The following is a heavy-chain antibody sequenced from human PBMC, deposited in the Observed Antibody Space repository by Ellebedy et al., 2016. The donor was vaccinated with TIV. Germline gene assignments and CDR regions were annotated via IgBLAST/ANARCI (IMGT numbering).Heavy chain of an antibody. CDR3: AKDMSIVIVPPIFAS. D-gene: IGHD2-21*01. CDR2: ISWNGASI. Sequence: GGSLRLSXAASGFNFDDYAMHWVRQVPGKGLEWVSGISWNGASIDYADSVKGRFTISRDNTKNSLYLQMDSLRPEDTALYYCAKDMSIVIVPPIFASWGQGTLVTVSS. V-gene: IGHV3-9*01. CDR1: GFNFDDYA. J-gene: IGHJ5*02.